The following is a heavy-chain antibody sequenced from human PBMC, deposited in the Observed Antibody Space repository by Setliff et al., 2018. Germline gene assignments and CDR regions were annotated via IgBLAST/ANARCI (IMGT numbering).Heavy chain of an antibody. V-gene: IGHV1-8*02. Sequence: WASVKVSCKASGYTFTSYDINWVRQATGQGLEWMGWMNPNSGNTGYAQKFQGRVTMTRNTSISTAYMELSSLRSEDTAVYYCARGRDGGYVYYYYYYMDVWGKGTTVTVSS. CDR1: GYTFTSYD. D-gene: IGHD5-12*01. CDR2: MNPNSGNT. CDR3: ARGRDGGYVYYYYYYMDV. J-gene: IGHJ6*03.